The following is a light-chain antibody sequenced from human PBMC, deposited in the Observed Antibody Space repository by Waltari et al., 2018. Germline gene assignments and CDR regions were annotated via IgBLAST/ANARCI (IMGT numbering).Light chain of an antibody. Sequence: SSALTQDPAVSVALGQTVRITCQGASLRTSYASWYQQKSGQAPILVLFGKNNRPSGIPDRFSGYNSETTTSLTITGAQAEDEADYYCSSRDSSASHVLFAGGTKLTVL. CDR3: SSRDSSASHVL. J-gene: IGLJ2*01. CDR1: SLRTSY. V-gene: IGLV3-19*01. CDR2: GKN.